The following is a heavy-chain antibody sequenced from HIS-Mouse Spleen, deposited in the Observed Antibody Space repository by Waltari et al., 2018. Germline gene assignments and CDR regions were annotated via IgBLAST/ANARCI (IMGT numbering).Heavy chain of an antibody. J-gene: IGHJ2*01. CDR1: GCPISSSSSY. V-gene: IGHV4-39*07. CDR2: IYYSGST. D-gene: IGHD6-13*01. Sequence: QLQLQESGPGLVKPSETLSLTCTVSGCPISSSSSYWGRIRQPPGKGLEWIGSIYYSGSTYYNPSLKSRVTISVDTSKNQFSLKLSSVTAADTAVYYCAREIPYSSSWYDWYFDLWGRGTLVTVSS. CDR3: AREIPYSSSWYDWYFDL.